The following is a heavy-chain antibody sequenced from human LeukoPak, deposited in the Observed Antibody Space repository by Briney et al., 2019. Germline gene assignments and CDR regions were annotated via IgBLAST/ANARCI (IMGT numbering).Heavy chain of an antibody. V-gene: IGHV4-34*01. CDR1: GGSFSGYY. CDR3: ARGGTYTGSTARWFDP. D-gene: IGHD3-10*01. CDR2: INHSGST. J-gene: IGHJ5*02. Sequence: SSETLSLTCAVYGGSFSGYYWSWIRQPPGKGLEWIGEINHSGSTNYNPSLKSRVTISVDTSKNQFSLQLSSVTAADAAVYYCARGGTYTGSTARWFDPWGQGTLVTVSS.